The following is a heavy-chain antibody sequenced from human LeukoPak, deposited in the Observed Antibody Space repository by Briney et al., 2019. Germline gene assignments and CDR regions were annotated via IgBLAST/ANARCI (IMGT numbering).Heavy chain of an antibody. J-gene: IGHJ3*02. CDR2: ISGSGGST. Sequence: PGGSLRLSCAASGFTFSSYAMSWVRQAPGKGLEWVSAISGSGGSTYYADSVKGRFTISRDNSKNTLYLQMNSLRAEDTAVYYCAKGGDLTGDPDDAFDIWGQGTMVTVSS. D-gene: IGHD7-27*01. V-gene: IGHV3-23*01. CDR3: AKGGDLTGDPDDAFDI. CDR1: GFTFSSYA.